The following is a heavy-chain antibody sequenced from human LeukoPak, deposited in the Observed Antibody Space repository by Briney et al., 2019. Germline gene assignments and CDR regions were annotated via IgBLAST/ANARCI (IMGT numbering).Heavy chain of an antibody. D-gene: IGHD3-3*01. CDR3: ARDPITIFGVDQAGGFDY. CDR1: GSRFSSYA. V-gene: IGHV3-23*01. Sequence: GGSLRLSCAASGSRFSSYAMSWVRQAPGKGLEWVSAISGSGVSTYYAGSVKGRFTVSRDNAKNSLYLQMNSLRAEDTAVYYCARDPITIFGVDQAGGFDYWGQGTLVTVSS. J-gene: IGHJ4*02. CDR2: ISGSGVST.